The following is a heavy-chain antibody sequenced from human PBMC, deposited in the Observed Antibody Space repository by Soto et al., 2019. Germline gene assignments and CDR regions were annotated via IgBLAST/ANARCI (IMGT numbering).Heavy chain of an antibody. V-gene: IGHV4-39*01. CDR2: IYYSGST. Sequence: XETLSLTCTVSGCSISSSSYYCGWIRQPPGKGLEWIGSIYYSGSTYYNPSLKSRVTISVDTSKNQFSLKLSSVTAADTAVYYCARPDYGGNSGGYFDYWGQGTLVTVSS. CDR3: ARPDYGGNSGGYFDY. CDR1: GCSISSSSYY. J-gene: IGHJ4*02. D-gene: IGHD4-17*01.